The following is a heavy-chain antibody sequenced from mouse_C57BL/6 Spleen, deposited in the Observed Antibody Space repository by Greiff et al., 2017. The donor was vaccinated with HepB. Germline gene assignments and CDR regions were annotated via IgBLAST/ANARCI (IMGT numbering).Heavy chain of an antibody. J-gene: IGHJ2*01. Sequence: EVQVVESGGGLVKPGGSLKLSCAASGFTFSSYAMSWVRQTPEKRLEWVATISDGGSYTYYPDNVKGRFTISRDNAKNNLYLQMSHLKSEDTAMYYCARDKKLYGNYFDYWGQGTTLTVSS. CDR1: GFTFSSYA. CDR3: ARDKKLYGNYFDY. V-gene: IGHV5-4*01. D-gene: IGHD2-1*01. CDR2: ISDGGSYT.